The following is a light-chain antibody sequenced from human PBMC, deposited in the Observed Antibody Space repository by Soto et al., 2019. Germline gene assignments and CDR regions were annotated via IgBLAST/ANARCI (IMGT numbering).Light chain of an antibody. CDR2: GAS. CDR1: QSVSSSY. J-gene: IGKJ1*01. Sequence: EIVLTQSPGTLSLSPGERATLSCRASQSVSSSYLAWYQQKPGQAPRLLIYGASSRATDIPDRFSGSGSGTDFTLTISRLEPEDFAVYYFQLPKTFGQGTKVEIK. CDR3: QLPKT. V-gene: IGKV3-20*01.